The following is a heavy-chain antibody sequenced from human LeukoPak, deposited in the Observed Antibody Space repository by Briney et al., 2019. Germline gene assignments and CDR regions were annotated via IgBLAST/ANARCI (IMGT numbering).Heavy chain of an antibody. CDR1: GDSVSSNSAA. Sequence: SQSLSLTCAISGDSVSSNSAAWNWIRQSPSRGLEWLGRTYYRSKWYNDYAVSVKSRITINPDTSKNQFSLQLNSVTPEDTAVYYCARVGGSNWYGYFDLWGRGTLVTVSS. CDR2: TYYRSKWYN. D-gene: IGHD6-13*01. V-gene: IGHV6-1*01. J-gene: IGHJ2*01. CDR3: ARVGGSNWYGYFDL.